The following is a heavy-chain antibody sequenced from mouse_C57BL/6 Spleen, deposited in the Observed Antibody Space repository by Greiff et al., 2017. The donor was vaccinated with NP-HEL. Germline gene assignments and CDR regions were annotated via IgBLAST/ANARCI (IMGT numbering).Heavy chain of an antibody. CDR2: IRNKANNHAT. CDR1: GFTFSDAW. CDR3: TRPRYYEAMDY. J-gene: IGHJ4*01. V-gene: IGHV6-6*01. Sequence: EVKLVESGGGLVQPGGSMKLSCAASGFTFSDAWMDWVRQSPEKGLEWVADIRNKANNHATYYAESVKGRFTISRDDSKSSVYLQMNSLRAEDTGIYYCTRPRYYEAMDYWGQGTSVTVSS. D-gene: IGHD1-1*01.